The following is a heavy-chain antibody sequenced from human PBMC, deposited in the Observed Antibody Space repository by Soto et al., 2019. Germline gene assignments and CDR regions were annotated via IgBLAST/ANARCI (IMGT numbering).Heavy chain of an antibody. CDR1: GGSISSGDYY. V-gene: IGHV4-30-4*01. Sequence: KPSETLSLTCTVSGGSISSGDYYWSWIRQPPGKGLEWIGYIYYSGSTYYNPPLKSRVTISVDTSKNQFSLKLSSVTAADTAVYYCARGMDQLPFDYWGQGTLVTVSS. CDR3: ARGMDQLPFDY. D-gene: IGHD2-2*01. J-gene: IGHJ4*02. CDR2: IYYSGST.